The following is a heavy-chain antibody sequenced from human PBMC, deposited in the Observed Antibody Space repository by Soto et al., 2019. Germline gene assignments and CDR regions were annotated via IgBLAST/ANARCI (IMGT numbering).Heavy chain of an antibody. J-gene: IGHJ6*02. CDR1: GGTFSNYA. CDR2: IIPIFGTT. D-gene: IGHD3-3*01. CDR3: ARDAIFGVVIRGIDYYYGMDV. Sequence: QVQLVQSGAEVKKPGSSVKVSCKASGGTFSNYAISWVRQAPGLGLEWMGGIIPIFGTTNYAQKFQGRVTITADESTSTAYMELSSLRSEDTAVYYCARDAIFGVVIRGIDYYYGMDVWGQGTTVTVSS. V-gene: IGHV1-69*01.